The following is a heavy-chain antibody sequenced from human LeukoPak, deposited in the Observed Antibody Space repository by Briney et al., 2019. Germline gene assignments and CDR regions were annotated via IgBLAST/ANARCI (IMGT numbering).Heavy chain of an antibody. Sequence: GASVKVSCKASGGTFISYAISWVRQAPGQGLEWMGRIIPIFGIANYAQKFQGRVTITADKSTSTAYMELSSLRSEDTAVYYCAGGDYYDSSGYPRTFDYWGQGTLVTVSS. D-gene: IGHD3-22*01. CDR1: GGTFISYA. V-gene: IGHV1-69*04. CDR3: AGGDYYDSSGYPRTFDY. J-gene: IGHJ4*02. CDR2: IIPIFGIA.